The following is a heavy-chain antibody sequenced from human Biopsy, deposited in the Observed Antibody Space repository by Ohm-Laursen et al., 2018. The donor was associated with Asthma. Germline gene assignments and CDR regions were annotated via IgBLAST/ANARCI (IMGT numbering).Heavy chain of an antibody. V-gene: IGHV3-23*01. D-gene: IGHD4-17*01. CDR1: GFTVSNFA. CDR3: AKVGHGNGDYVGWFDP. CDR2: IGSGSGST. Sequence: SLRLSCAASGFTVSNFAMNWVRQAPGQGLEWVSVIGSGSGSTYYADSVKGRFTISRDTSTNTLYLQMNSLRAEDTAVYYCAKVGHGNGDYVGWFDPWGQGTLVTVSS. J-gene: IGHJ5*02.